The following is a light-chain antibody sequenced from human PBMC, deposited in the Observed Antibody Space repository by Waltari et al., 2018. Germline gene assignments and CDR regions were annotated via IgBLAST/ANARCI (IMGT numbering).Light chain of an antibody. V-gene: IGKV1-5*03. CDR3: QEYESLPVH. CDR1: QIVKNN. CDR2: KGS. J-gene: IGKJ4*01. Sequence: DIQMTQSPSTLSASVGDRVTITCRASQIVKNNLTLYQEKQGKAAKVLIHKGSRLESAVSSRFCGRRYGTEVDLTSSSLQADDFAAFYCQEYESLPVHLGGGTKVAMK.